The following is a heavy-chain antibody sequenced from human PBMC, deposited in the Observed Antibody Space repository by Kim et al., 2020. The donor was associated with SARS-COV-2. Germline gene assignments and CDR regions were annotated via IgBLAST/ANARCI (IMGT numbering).Heavy chain of an antibody. Sequence: YYADSVKGRFTISRDNSKNTLYLQMNSLRAEDTAVYYCAKGARNPVAFDIWGQGTMVTVSS. V-gene: IGHV3-23*01. J-gene: IGHJ3*02. CDR3: AKGARNPVAFDI.